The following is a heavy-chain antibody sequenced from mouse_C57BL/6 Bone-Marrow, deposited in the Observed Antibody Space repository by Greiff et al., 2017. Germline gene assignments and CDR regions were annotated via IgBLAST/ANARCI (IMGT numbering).Heavy chain of an antibody. CDR2: IYPRDGST. V-gene: IGHV1-85*01. CDR1: GYTFTSYD. CDR3: AATVVRY. J-gene: IGHJ2*01. D-gene: IGHD1-1*01. Sequence: QVQLKESGPELVKPGASVKLSCKASGYTFTSYDINWVKQRPGQGLEWIGWIYPRDGSTKYNEKFKGKATLTVDTSSSTAYMELHSLTSEDSAVYFCAATVVRYWGQGTTLTVSS.